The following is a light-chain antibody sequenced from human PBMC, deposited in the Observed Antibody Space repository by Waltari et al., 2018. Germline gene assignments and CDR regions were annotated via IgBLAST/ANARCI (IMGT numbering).Light chain of an antibody. CDR1: QSVSSY. J-gene: IGKJ4*01. V-gene: IGKV3-11*01. CDR3: QQRSNWLT. Sequence: EIVLTQSPATLSLSPGERATLSCRASQSVSSYLAWYQQKPGRAPRLLSYDASNRATGIPVRFSGSGSGTDFTLTISSLEPEDFAVYYCQQRSNWLTFGGGTKVEIK. CDR2: DAS.